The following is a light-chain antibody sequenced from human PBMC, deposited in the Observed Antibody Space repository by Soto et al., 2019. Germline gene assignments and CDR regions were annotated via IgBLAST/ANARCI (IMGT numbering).Light chain of an antibody. Sequence: DIVMTQSPDSLAVSLGERATINCKSSQSVLYSSKNKNYLSWYQQKPGQPPKLLIYWASTRESGVPDRFSGSGSGTDFTLTISSLQAEDVAVYYCQQYYETPTFGGGTKVEI. J-gene: IGKJ4*01. V-gene: IGKV4-1*01. CDR2: WAS. CDR3: QQYYETPT. CDR1: QSVLYSSKNKNY.